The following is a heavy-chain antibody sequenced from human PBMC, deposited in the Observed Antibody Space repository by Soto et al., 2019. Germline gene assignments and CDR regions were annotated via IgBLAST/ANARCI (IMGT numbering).Heavy chain of an antibody. CDR1: GGSVSSGRYY. Sequence: QVQLQESGPGLVKPSETLSLTCTVSGGSVSSGRYYWSWSRQPPGKGLEWIGYIYYSGSTNYKSSLKSRVTISGDTSKNQFSLKLTSVTAADTAVYYCARSGAGSGWLGGQGTLVTVSS. J-gene: IGHJ4*02. V-gene: IGHV4-61*01. CDR2: IYYSGST. D-gene: IGHD6-19*01. CDR3: ARSGAGSGWL.